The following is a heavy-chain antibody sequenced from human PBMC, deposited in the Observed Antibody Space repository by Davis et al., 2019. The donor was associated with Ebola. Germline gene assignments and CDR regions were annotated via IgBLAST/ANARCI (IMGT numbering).Heavy chain of an antibody. V-gene: IGHV1-46*01. J-gene: IGHJ4*02. CDR2: INPSGGST. D-gene: IGHD3-16*01. Sequence: ASVKVSCKASGYTFTSYYMHWVRQAPGQGLEWMGIINPSGGSTSYAQKFQGRVTMTRDTSTSTVYMELSSLRSEDTAEYYCAVGGQDGGFDYWGQGTLVTVSS. CDR3: AVGGQDGGFDY. CDR1: GYTFTSYY.